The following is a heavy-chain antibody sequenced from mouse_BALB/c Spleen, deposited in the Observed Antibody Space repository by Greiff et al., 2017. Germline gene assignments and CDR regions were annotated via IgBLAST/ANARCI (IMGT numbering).Heavy chain of an antibody. J-gene: IGHJ2*01. Sequence: VQLKQSGPELVKPGASVKMSCKASGYTFTSYVMHWVKQKPGQGLEWIGYINPYNDGTKYNEKFKGKATLTSDKSSSTAYMELSSLTYEDSAVYYCARSGNPGYFDYWGQGTTLTVSS. CDR1: GYTFTSYV. CDR2: INPYNDGT. CDR3: ARSGNPGYFDY. D-gene: IGHD2-1*01. V-gene: IGHV1-14*01.